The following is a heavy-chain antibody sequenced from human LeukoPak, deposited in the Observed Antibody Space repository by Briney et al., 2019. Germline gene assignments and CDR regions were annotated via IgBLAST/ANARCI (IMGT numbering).Heavy chain of an antibody. CDR1: GGSISNYY. CDR3: AREPGFDSSGYLNLFDP. V-gene: IGHV4-59*12. CDR2: ISFSGGT. Sequence: SETLSLTCTVSGGSISNYYWNWIRQPPGKGLEWVGHISFSGGTKYNPSLQSRVTISIDTSKNQFSLNLSSVTAADTAVYYCAREPGFDSSGYLNLFDPWGQGTLVTVSS. D-gene: IGHD3-22*01. J-gene: IGHJ5*02.